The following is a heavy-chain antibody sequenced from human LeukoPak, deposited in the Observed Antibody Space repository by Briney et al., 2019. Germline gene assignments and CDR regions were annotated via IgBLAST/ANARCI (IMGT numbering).Heavy chain of an antibody. J-gene: IGHJ5*02. CDR2: INTDGSST. V-gene: IGHV3-74*01. CDR3: ARDNWNYAVDWFDP. CDR1: GFTFSSYW. D-gene: IGHD1-7*01. Sequence: GGSLRLSCAASGFTFSSYWMHWVRQAPGKGLVWVSRINTDGSSTSYADSVKGRFTISRDNAKNTLYLQMNSLRAEDTAVYYRARDNWNYAVDWFDPWGQGTLVTVSS.